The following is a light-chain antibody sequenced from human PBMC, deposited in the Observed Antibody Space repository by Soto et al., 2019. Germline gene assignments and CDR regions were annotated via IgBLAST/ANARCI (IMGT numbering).Light chain of an antibody. Sequence: DIQMTQSPSSLSASVGDRVTITCRASQGISNYLAWYQQKPGKVPKLLIYAASTLQSGVPSRFSGSGSGTDFTLTISSLQPEDVATYYCQKYKSAPTWTFGQGTKVDI. V-gene: IGKV1-27*01. J-gene: IGKJ1*01. CDR1: QGISNY. CDR3: QKYKSAPTWT. CDR2: AAS.